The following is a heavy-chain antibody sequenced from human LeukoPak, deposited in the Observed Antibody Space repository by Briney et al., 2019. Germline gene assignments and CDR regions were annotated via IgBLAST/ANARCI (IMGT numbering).Heavy chain of an antibody. CDR2: IHYSGAT. V-gene: IGHV4-34*01. Sequence: SSETLSLTCAVYGGSITGYYWSWIRQTPGRGLEWVGEIHYSGATSYNPSLKSRATISTDTSKNQVSLRLSSVTAADTAVYYCAREHPAGGWFDPWGQGTLVSVSS. J-gene: IGHJ5*02. D-gene: IGHD3-10*01. CDR1: GGSITGYY. CDR3: AREHPAGGWFDP.